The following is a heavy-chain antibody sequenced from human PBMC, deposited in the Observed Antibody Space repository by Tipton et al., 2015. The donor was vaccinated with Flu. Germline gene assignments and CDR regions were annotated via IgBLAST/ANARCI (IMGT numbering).Heavy chain of an antibody. D-gene: IGHD5-12*01. J-gene: IGHJ4*02. V-gene: IGHV1-18*01. CDR3: ARVVDPLLHTTGYYYFDY. CDR2: ISGDGGYR. CDR1: GYTFTNYA. Sequence: QLVQSGPEVKEPGSSVKVSCKASGYTFTNYAITWVRQAPGQGLEWMAWISGDGGYRNYTQKFRGRLTMTTDTSTGTVNMELRNLRSGDTAVYFCARVVDPLLHTTGYYYFDYWGQGSLVTVPS.